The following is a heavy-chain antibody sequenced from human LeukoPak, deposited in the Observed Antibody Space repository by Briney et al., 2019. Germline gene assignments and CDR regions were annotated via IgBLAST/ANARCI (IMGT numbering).Heavy chain of an antibody. V-gene: IGHV4-39*07. CDR1: GGSISSSSYY. CDR2: IYYSGST. J-gene: IGHJ3*02. CDR3: AIQQGFWHAFDI. Sequence: SETLSLTCTVSGGSISSSSYYWGWIRQPPGKGLEWIGSIYYSGSTYYNPSLKSRVTISVDTSKNQFSLKLSSVTAADTAVYYCAIQQGFWHAFDIWGQGTMVTVSS. D-gene: IGHD2/OR15-2a*01.